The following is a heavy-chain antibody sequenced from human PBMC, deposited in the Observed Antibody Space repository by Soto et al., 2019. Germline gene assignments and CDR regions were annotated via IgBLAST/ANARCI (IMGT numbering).Heavy chain of an antibody. Sequence: SETLSLTCPVSGGSISNSSYYWSWIRQPPGKGLEWIGYIYYSGSTNYNPSLKSRVTISVDTSKNQFSLKLSSVTAADTAVYYCARRYGTTFDYWGQGTLVTVSS. D-gene: IGHD1-7*01. V-gene: IGHV4-61*01. J-gene: IGHJ4*02. CDR3: ARRYGTTFDY. CDR2: IYYSGST. CDR1: GGSISNSSYY.